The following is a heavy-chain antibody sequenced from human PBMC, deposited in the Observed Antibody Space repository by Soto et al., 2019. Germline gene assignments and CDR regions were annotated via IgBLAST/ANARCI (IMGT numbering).Heavy chain of an antibody. CDR2: ISESGSTI. J-gene: IGHJ4*02. CDR3: ARVLARGVVGY. CDR1: GFTFSDYY. D-gene: IGHD3-10*01. V-gene: IGHV3-11*01. Sequence: PGGSLRLSCEVSGFTFSDYYMSWIRQAPGKGLEWVSYISESGSTINYADSVKGRFTMSRDNAKNSLYLQMNSLRAEDTAVYYCARVLARGVVGYWGQGTLVTVSS.